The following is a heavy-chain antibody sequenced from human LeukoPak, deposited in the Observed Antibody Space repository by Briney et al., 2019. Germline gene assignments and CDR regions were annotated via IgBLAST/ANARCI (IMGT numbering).Heavy chain of an antibody. Sequence: AGGSLRLSCAASGFTFSSYEMNWVRQAPGKGLEWVSYISSSGSTIYYADSVKGRFTISRDNAKNSLYLQMNSLRAEDTAVYYCARVALWRISGGYYYYYYMDVWGKGTTVTISS. CDR3: ARVALWRISGGYYYYYYMDV. D-gene: IGHD2-21*01. CDR1: GFTFSSYE. J-gene: IGHJ6*03. CDR2: ISSSGSTI. V-gene: IGHV3-48*03.